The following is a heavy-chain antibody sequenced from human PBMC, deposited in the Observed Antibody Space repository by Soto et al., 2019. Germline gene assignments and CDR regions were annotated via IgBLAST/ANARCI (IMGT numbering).Heavy chain of an antibody. V-gene: IGHV3-23*01. Sequence: EVRLLESGGGLVQTGGSLRLSCAASGFTFSSFGMNWVRQAPGKGLEWLAVISGGGYNKYYAESVKGRFAISRDNSENMAFLQMDTLTADDTAVYYCAKDRGSSSTCSDYWGPGVLVTVSS. CDR3: AKDRGSSSTCSDY. CDR2: ISGGGYNK. CDR1: GFTFSSFG. D-gene: IGHD2-2*01. J-gene: IGHJ4*02.